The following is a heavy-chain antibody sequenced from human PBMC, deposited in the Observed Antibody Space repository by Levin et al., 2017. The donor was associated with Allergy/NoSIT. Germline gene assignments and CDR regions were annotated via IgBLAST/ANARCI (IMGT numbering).Heavy chain of an antibody. J-gene: IGHJ6*02. Sequence: SQTLSLTCAISGDSVSSTSAAWNWIRQSPSRGLEWLGRTYYRSKWYNDYAVSVKSRITINPDTSKNQFSLQLNSVTPEDTAVYYCARDHRRSGYYYYYGMDVWGQGTTVTVSS. CDR3: ARDHRRSGYYYYYGMDV. CDR1: GDSVSSTSAA. V-gene: IGHV6-1*01. D-gene: IGHD1-14*01. CDR2: TYYRSKWYN.